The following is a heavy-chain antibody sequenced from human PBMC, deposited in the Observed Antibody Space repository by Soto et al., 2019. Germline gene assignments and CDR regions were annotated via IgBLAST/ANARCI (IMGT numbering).Heavy chain of an antibody. J-gene: IGHJ6*02. CDR2: INPNSGGT. V-gene: IGHV1-2*04. Sequence: QVQLVQSGAEVKKPGASVKVSCKASGYTFTGYYMHWVRQAPGQGLEWMGWINPNSGGTNYAPKFQGWVTMTRDTSISTAYMELSRLGYDDTAGYYCARVSNYGSWSYYNVYYGMDVWGQGTTVTVSS. D-gene: IGHD3-10*01. CDR1: GYTFTGYY. CDR3: ARVSNYGSWSYYNVYYGMDV.